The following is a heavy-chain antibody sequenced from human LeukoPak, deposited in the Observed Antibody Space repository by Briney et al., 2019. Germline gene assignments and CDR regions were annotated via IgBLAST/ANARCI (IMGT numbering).Heavy chain of an antibody. J-gene: IGHJ5*02. Sequence: PGGSLRLSCAASGFTFSSYAMSWVRQAPGKGLEWVSAISGSGGSTYYADSVKGRFTISRDNSKNTLYLQMNSLRAEDTAVYYCAKDGYIAAAGTWVYNWFDPWGQGTLVTVSS. V-gene: IGHV3-23*01. CDR3: AKDGYIAAAGTWVYNWFDP. D-gene: IGHD6-13*01. CDR1: GFTFSSYA. CDR2: ISGSGGST.